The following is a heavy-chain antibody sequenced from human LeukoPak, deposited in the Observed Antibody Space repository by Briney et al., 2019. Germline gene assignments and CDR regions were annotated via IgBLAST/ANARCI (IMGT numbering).Heavy chain of an antibody. CDR1: GFTFSSYG. D-gene: IGHD3-10*01. CDR2: ISYDGSNK. J-gene: IGHJ6*02. V-gene: IGHV3-30*03. Sequence: GGSLRLSCAASGFTFSSYGMHWVRQAPGKGLEWVAVISYDGSNKYYADSVKGRFTISRDNSKNTLYLQMNSLRAEDTAVYYCATNGEEPNYYYYGMDVWGQGTTVTVSS. CDR3: ATNGEEPNYYYYGMDV.